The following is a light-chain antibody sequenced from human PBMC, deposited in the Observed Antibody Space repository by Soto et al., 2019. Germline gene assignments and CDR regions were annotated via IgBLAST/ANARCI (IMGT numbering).Light chain of an antibody. CDR2: GAS. Sequence: EIVMTQSPASLSVSPGEGATLSCRASQSIGINLAWYQQQPGQAPRLLIYGASTRATGVPARFSGGGSGTEFPLTISSLQSEDFALYYCQQYNMWRPFTFGQGTKVDIK. CDR1: QSIGIN. CDR3: QQYNMWRPFT. V-gene: IGKV3-15*01. J-gene: IGKJ2*01.